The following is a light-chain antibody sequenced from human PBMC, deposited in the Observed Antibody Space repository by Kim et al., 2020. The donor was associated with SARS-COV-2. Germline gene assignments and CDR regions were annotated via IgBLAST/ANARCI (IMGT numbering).Light chain of an antibody. CDR1: QDISNY. CDR3: QQYDNPALT. Sequence: DIQMTQSPSSPSASVGDRVTITCQASQDISNYLNWYQQKPGKAPKLLIYDASNLETGVPSRFSGSGSGTDFTFTISSLQPEDIATYYCQQYDNPALTFGGGTKVDIK. CDR2: DAS. V-gene: IGKV1-33*01. J-gene: IGKJ4*01.